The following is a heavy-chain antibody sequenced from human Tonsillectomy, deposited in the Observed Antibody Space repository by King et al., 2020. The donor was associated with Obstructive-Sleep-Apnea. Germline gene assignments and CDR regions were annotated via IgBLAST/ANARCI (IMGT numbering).Heavy chain of an antibody. CDR2: IDTAGDT. CDR1: GFTFSSYD. V-gene: IGHV3-13*01. CDR3: ARDNFDILPCYRYGIDV. J-gene: IGHJ6*02. D-gene: IGHD3-9*01. Sequence: VQLVESGGGWVQHGGSLRLSCAASGFTFSSYDMHGVSQATGKGLEWVSAIDTAGDTYYPGSVKGGVTNSRENAKNALYLQMNSLRAGGTAVYYCARDNFDILPCYRYGIDVWGRGNTDTVSS.